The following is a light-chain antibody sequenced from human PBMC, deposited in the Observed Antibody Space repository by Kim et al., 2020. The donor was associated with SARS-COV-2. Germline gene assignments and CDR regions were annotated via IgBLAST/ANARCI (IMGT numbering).Light chain of an antibody. V-gene: IGKV3D-7*01. Sequence: GERVTLSCRASQSVSSSYLTWYQQKPGQAPRLLIFGASTRATGIPARFSGSGSGTDFTLTISSLQPEDFAVYYCQQDYNLYTFGQGTKLEI. CDR2: GAS. CDR1: QSVSSSY. J-gene: IGKJ2*01. CDR3: QQDYNLYT.